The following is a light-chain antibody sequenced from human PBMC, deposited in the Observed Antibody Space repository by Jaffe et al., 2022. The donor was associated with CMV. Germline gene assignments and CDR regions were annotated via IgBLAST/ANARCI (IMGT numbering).Light chain of an antibody. J-gene: IGLJ3*02. CDR3: YSATDNNLWV. V-gene: IGLV3-27*01. CDR1: VLTKRY. Sequence: SYDLTQPSSVSVSPGQTARITCSGDVLTKRYVRWFQQKPGQAPLLLIYKDTERPSGIPERFSGSSSGTTVTLTISGAQVEDEADYYCYSATDNNLWVFGGGTKLTVL. CDR2: KDT.